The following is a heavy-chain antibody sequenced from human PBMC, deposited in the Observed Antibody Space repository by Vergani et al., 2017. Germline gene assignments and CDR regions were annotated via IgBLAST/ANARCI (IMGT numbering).Heavy chain of an antibody. J-gene: IGHJ6*04. D-gene: IGHD6-13*01. Sequence: QVQLQQWGAGLLKPSETLSLTCAVYGGSFSGYYWCWIRHPPGKGLEWIGEINHSGSTNYNPSLKSRVTISVDTSKNQFSLKLSSVTAAETAVYYCARGSAIIAAAITRGDRGEPVWGKGTTVTVSS. CDR2: INHSGST. CDR1: GGSFSGYY. CDR3: ARGSAIIAAAITRGDRGEPV. V-gene: IGHV4-34*01.